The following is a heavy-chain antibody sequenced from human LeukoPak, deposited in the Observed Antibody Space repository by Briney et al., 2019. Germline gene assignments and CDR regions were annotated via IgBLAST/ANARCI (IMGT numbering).Heavy chain of an antibody. J-gene: IGHJ6*03. CDR3: ARTSSRITGTTVRSYYYYYMDV. CDR2: TYYRSKWYN. D-gene: IGHD1-20*01. V-gene: IGHV6-1*01. CDR1: GDSVSSNSAA. Sequence: SQTLSLTCAISGDSVSSNSAAWNWIRQSPSRGLEWLGRTYYRSKWYNDYAVSVKSRITINPDTSKNQFSLQLNSVTPEDTAVYYCARTSSRITGTTVRSYYYYYMDVWGKGTTVTVSS.